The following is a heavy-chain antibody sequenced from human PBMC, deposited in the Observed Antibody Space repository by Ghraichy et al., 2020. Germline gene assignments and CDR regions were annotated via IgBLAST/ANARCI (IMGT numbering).Heavy chain of an antibody. CDR2: FNHIGGT. V-gene: IGHV4-34*01. CDR3: ARGRLQSYTYALDV. J-gene: IGHJ6*02. Sequence: LSLTCAVYGGSLSGYSWGWVRQPPGKGLEWIGEFNHIGGTNYNPSLKSRVTISVDTSENQFSLRLSSVTAADTAVYYCARGRLQSYTYALDVWDQGTTVTVSS. CDR1: GGSLSGYS. D-gene: IGHD5-12*01.